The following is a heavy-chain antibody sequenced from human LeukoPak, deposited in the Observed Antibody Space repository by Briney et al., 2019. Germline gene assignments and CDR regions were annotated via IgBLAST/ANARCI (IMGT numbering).Heavy chain of an antibody. Sequence: PGGSLRLSCAASGFSLSTYWMSWVRQAPGKGLEWVANIKQDGSEKHYVDSVKGRFTISSDNAKSSLYLQMNSLRVEDTAVYYCARDGVAGARHPFDSWGQGTLVTVSS. J-gene: IGHJ4*02. V-gene: IGHV3-7*04. D-gene: IGHD6-19*01. CDR1: GFSLSTYW. CDR2: IKQDGSEK. CDR3: ARDGVAGARHPFDS.